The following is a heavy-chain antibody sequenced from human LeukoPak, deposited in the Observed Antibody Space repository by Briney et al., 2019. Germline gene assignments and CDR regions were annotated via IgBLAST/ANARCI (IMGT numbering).Heavy chain of an antibody. CDR2: INPSDSSA. CDR1: GFSFTSYY. J-gene: IGHJ4*02. Sequence: GASVKVSCKASGFSFTSYYIHWVRQAPGQGLEWMGIINPSDSSASYAQKFQGRVTITRDTSASTAYMELSSLRSEDTAVYYCARPRAGSVGGYFDYWGQGTLVTVSS. V-gene: IGHV1-46*01. CDR3: ARPRAGSVGGYFDY. D-gene: IGHD1-26*01.